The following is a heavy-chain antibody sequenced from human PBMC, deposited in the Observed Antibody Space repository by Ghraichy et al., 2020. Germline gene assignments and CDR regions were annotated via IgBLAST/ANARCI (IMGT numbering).Heavy chain of an antibody. CDR1: GGSISSWLYY. D-gene: IGHD3-10*01. CDR2: IYHSGVT. CDR3: ARHPGTQNWFDS. Sequence: SETLSLTCTVSGGSISSWLYYRDWIRQSPEKGLEWIGDIYHSGVTYYNPSLKSRVTMSVDTSKNQFSLNLSSVTAADTAVYYCARHPGTQNWFDSWGQGILVTVSS. V-gene: IGHV4-39*01. J-gene: IGHJ5*01.